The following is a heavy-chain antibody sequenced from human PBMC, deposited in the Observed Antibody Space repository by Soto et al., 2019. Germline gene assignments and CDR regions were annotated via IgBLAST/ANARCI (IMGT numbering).Heavy chain of an antibody. CDR2: MSASGAGT. J-gene: IGHJ4*02. V-gene: IGHV3-23*01. Sequence: EAQLLESGGGLVQPGGSLRLSCAASGFTFSSYAMNWVRQSPGEGLEWVSGMSASGAGTYYADSVRGRFTISRDNSKNTLYLQMNSLSAEDTALYYCAGEWFGECRALFDFWGQGTLVTVSS. CDR1: GFTFSSYA. D-gene: IGHD3-10*01. CDR3: AGEWFGECRALFDF.